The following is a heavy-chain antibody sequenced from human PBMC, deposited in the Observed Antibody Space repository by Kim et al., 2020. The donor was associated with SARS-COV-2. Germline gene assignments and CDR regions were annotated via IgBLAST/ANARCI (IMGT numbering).Heavy chain of an antibody. CDR1: GFTFSSYL. V-gene: IGHV3-74*01. D-gene: IGHD6-6*01. J-gene: IGHJ4*02. CDR2: IDSDGGDT. CDR3: ARGVAALTS. Sequence: GGSLRLSCAVSGFTFSSYLMHWVRQAPGKGLVWVSRIDSDGGDTTYADSVRGRFTISRDNAKNTLYLQMNSLRAEDTAMYYFARGVAALTSGGQRTLVTVSS.